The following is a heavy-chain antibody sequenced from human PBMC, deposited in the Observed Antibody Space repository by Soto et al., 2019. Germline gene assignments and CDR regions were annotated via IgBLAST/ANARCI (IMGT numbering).Heavy chain of an antibody. CDR2: IYSAGTT. Sequence: QVQLRESGPGLVKPSETLSLTCNVSGGPISGYYWNWVRQPAGTGLEWIGRIYSAGTTDLNPSLKSRIIISIDTSSNQFSLKLLSVTAADTAVYYCAANRRGAYEGLFDLWGQGTTVTVSS. V-gene: IGHV4-4*07. CDR1: GGPISGYY. J-gene: IGHJ3*01. D-gene: IGHD2-21*01. CDR3: AANRRGAYEGLFDL.